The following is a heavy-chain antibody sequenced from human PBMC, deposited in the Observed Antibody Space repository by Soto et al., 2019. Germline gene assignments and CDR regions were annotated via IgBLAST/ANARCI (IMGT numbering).Heavy chain of an antibody. Sequence: ASVKVSCKASGYTFTGYYMHWVRQAPGQGLEWMGWINPNSGGTNYAQKFQGRVTMTRDTSISTAYMELSRLRSDDTAVYYCARSPWGDDAFDXWGQVTMVTVS. CDR2: INPNSGGT. J-gene: IGHJ3*02. CDR1: GYTFTGYY. V-gene: IGHV1-2*02. D-gene: IGHD7-27*01. CDR3: ARSPWGDDAFDX.